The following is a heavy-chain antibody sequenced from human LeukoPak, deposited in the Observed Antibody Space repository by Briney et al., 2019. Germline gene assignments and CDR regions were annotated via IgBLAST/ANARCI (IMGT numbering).Heavy chain of an antibody. CDR2: INHSGST. Sequence: SETLSLTCAVYGGSFSGYYWSWIRQPPGKGLEWIGEINHSGSTNYNPSLKSRVTISVDTSKNQFSLKLSSVTAADTAVYYCARAPGSGPRRRHFDLWGRGTLVTVSS. J-gene: IGHJ2*01. CDR3: ARAPGSGPRRRHFDL. D-gene: IGHD6-19*01. V-gene: IGHV4-34*01. CDR1: GGSFSGYY.